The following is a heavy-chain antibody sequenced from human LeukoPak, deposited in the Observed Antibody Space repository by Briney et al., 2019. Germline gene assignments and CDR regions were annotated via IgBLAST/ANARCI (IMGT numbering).Heavy chain of an antibody. CDR1: GGTFSSYA. CDR3: ARVKRWDPDY. CDR2: IVPIFGTA. D-gene: IGHD4-23*01. Sequence: SVKVSCKASGGTFSSYAIGWVRQAPGQGLEWMGGIVPIFGTANYAQKFQGRVTITADESTSTAYMELSSLRSEDTAVYYCARVKRWDPDYWGQGTLVTVSS. V-gene: IGHV1-69*13. J-gene: IGHJ4*02.